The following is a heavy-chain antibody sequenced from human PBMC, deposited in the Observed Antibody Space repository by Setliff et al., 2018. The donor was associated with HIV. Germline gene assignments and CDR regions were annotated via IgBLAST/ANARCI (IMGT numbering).Heavy chain of an antibody. CDR1: SYSISSGYY. CDR2: IYHSGST. D-gene: IGHD3-3*01. CDR3: ASRMVWSGPRAFDI. Sequence: SETLSLTCAVSSYSISSGYYWGWIRQPPGKGLEWIGSIYHSGSTNYNLSLKSRVTISVDKSKNQFSLNLSSVTAADTAVYYCASRMVWSGPRAFDIWGQGTMVTVSS. V-gene: IGHV4-38-2*01. J-gene: IGHJ3*02.